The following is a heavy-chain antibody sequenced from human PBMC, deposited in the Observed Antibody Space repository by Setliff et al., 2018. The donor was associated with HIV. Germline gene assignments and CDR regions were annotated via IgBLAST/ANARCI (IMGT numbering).Heavy chain of an antibody. CDR1: GGSISSGSYY. CDR3: CRSMTTVLEDAFDI. J-gene: IGHJ3*02. Sequence: PSETLSLTCTVSGGSISSGSYYWTWIRQPAGKGLEWIGHIYTGGTTNYNPSLKSRVSTAADMSKNHFSLNLSSVTAADTAVYYCCRSMTTVLEDAFDIWGQGAMVT. CDR2: IYTGGTT. V-gene: IGHV4-61*09. D-gene: IGHD4-17*01.